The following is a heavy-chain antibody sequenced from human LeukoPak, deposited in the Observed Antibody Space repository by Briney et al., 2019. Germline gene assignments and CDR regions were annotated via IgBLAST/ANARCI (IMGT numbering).Heavy chain of an antibody. CDR3: TRGPRGYPYYFDY. Sequence: PGGSPRLSCAASGFTVSSNYMSWVCQAPGKGLEWVSLIYSGGSTYYADSVKGRFTISRDNSKNTLYLQMNSLRAEDTAVYYCTRGPRGYPYYFDYWGQGTLVTISS. CDR2: IYSGGST. V-gene: IGHV3-53*01. CDR1: GFTVSSNY. J-gene: IGHJ4*02. D-gene: IGHD5-18*01.